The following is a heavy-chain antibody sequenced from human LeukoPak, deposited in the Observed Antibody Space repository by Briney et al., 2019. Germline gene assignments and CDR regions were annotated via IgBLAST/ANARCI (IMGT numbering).Heavy chain of an antibody. CDR2: INPTSGGK. V-gene: IGHV1-2*02. CDR3: ARALTDPFDAFDI. J-gene: IGHJ3*02. CDR1: GYTFTGYY. D-gene: IGHD2-21*02. Sequence: ASVKVSCKASGYTFTGYYMHWERRAPGQGLEWRGTINPTSGGKNYAQKFQGRVTMTRDTSISTAYMELSRLRSDDTAVYYCARALTDPFDAFDIWGQGTMVTVSS.